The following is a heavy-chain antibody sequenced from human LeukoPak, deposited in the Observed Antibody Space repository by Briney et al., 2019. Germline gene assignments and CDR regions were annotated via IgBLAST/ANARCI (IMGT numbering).Heavy chain of an antibody. CDR2: IWYDGSNK. CDR3: ARGLDYYDSSGLDY. CDR1: GFTFSSYG. Sequence: GGSLRLSCAASGFTFSSYGMHWVRQAPGKGLEWVAVIWYDGSNKYYADSVKGRFTISRDNSKNTLYLQMNSLRAEDTAVYYCARGLDYYDSSGLDYWGQGTLVAVSS. D-gene: IGHD3-22*01. V-gene: IGHV3-33*01. J-gene: IGHJ4*02.